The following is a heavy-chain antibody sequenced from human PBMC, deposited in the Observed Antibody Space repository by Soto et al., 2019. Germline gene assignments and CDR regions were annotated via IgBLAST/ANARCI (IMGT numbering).Heavy chain of an antibody. D-gene: IGHD3-9*01. Sequence: SGPTLVNPTQTLTLTCTVSGFSHSTSGVGVGWIRQPPGKALEWLALIYWDDDKRYSPSLKSRLTITKDTSKNQVVLTLTNVDPVDTATYYCAHRVFWRPSDWSLGWFDPWGLGTLVTVSS. CDR3: AHRVFWRPSDWSLGWFDP. J-gene: IGHJ5*02. CDR1: GFSHSTSGVG. CDR2: IYWDDDK. V-gene: IGHV2-5*02.